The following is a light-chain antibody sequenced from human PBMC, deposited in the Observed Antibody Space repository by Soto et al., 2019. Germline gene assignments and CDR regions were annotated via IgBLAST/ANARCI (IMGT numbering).Light chain of an antibody. J-gene: IGLJ2*01. CDR1: RSDVGGYNY. Sequence: QSALTQPASVSGSPGQSITISCPGTRSDVGGYNYVSWFQQHPGKAPKVMIYEVNNRPAGVSHRFSGSKSGNTASLTISGLQAEDEADYYCTSYTTTSIVAFGGGTQLTVL. CDR3: TSYTTTSIVA. V-gene: IGLV2-14*01. CDR2: EVN.